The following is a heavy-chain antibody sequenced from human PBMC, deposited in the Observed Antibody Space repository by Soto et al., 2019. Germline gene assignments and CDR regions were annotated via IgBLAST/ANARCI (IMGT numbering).Heavy chain of an antibody. CDR2: IKSTSDGGST. CDR1: GFTFNSAW. D-gene: IGHD3-10*01. J-gene: IGHJ4*02. CDR3: TTDSMVRGGYYFDY. Sequence: GALRLSCAASGFTFNSAWMSWVRQAPGKGLEWVGRIKSTSDGGSTDYAAPVKGRFTMSRDDSENTLYLQMTSLKTEDTAVYYCTTDSMVRGGYYFDYWGQGTLVTVSS. V-gene: IGHV3-15*01.